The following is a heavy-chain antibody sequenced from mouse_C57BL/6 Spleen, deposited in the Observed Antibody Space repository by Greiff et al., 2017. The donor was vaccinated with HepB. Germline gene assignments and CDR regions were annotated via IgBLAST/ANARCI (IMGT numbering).Heavy chain of an antibody. J-gene: IGHJ2*01. Sequence: VQLQQSGAELVKPGASVKLSCKASGYTFTSYWMHWVKQRPGQGLEWIGMIHPNSGSTNYNEKFKSKATLTVDKSSSTAYMQLSSLTSEDSAVYYGARSDYYGSDYFDYWGQGTTLTVSS. D-gene: IGHD1-1*01. CDR3: ARSDYYGSDYFDY. V-gene: IGHV1-64*01. CDR1: GYTFTSYW. CDR2: IHPNSGST.